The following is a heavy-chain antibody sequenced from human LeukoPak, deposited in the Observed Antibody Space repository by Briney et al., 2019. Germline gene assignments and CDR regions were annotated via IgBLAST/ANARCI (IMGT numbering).Heavy chain of an antibody. V-gene: IGHV3-48*03. CDR1: GFTSSSYE. Sequence: GGSLRLSCAASGFTSSSYEMIWVRQAPGKELERVSDISSSGSTIYYADSVKVRFTISRDNAKNSLYLQMNSLRAEDTAVYYCAREAYGSGNYPFDLWGQGTLVTVSS. CDR2: ISSSGSTI. CDR3: AREAYGSGNYPFDL. D-gene: IGHD3-10*01. J-gene: IGHJ4*02.